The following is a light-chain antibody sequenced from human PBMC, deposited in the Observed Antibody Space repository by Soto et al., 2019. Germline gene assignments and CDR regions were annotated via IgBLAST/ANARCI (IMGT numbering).Light chain of an antibody. J-gene: IGKJ2*01. Sequence: EIVLTQSPGTLSLSAGERATLSCRASQSVSNNYLAWFQQKPGQAPRLLIYGASSRAIGVPDRFSGSGSGTDFTLTISSLEPEDFAVYYCLQHGSSPFTFGQGTELEI. CDR2: GAS. CDR1: QSVSNNY. V-gene: IGKV3-20*01. CDR3: LQHGSSPFT.